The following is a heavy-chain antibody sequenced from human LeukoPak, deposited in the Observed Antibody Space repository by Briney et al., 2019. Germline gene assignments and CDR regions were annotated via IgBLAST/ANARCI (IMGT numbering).Heavy chain of an antibody. D-gene: IGHD5-18*01. Sequence: SETLSLTCAVYGGSFSGYYWSWIRQPPGKGLEWIGEINHSGSTNYNPSLKSRVTISVDTSKNQFSLKLSSVTAADTAVYYCVRYGYSCGLDYWGQGTLVTVSS. V-gene: IGHV4-34*01. CDR2: INHSGST. CDR1: GGSFSGYY. J-gene: IGHJ4*02. CDR3: VRYGYSCGLDY.